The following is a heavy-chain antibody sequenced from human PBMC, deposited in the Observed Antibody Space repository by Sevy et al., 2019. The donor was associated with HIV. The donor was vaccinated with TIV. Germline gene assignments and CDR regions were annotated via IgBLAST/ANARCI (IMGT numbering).Heavy chain of an antibody. J-gene: IGHJ5*02. D-gene: IGHD5-12*01. V-gene: IGHV4-4*07. CDR2: DSTSGST. CDR3: TRAPPVRSGDDSLNWFDP. CDR1: SASFSAYY. Sequence: SETLSLTCTVSSASFSAYYWSWIRQPAGKGLEWIGRDSTSGSTNYNPSLKSRVTMSVDTSKNQFSLKLSSVTAADTAVYYCTRAPPVRSGDDSLNWFDPWGQGSLVTVSS.